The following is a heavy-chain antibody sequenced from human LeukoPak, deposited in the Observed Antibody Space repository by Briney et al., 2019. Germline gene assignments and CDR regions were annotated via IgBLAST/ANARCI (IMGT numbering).Heavy chain of an antibody. V-gene: IGHV4-39*01. CDR3: ARRWYSRSSIDD. D-gene: IGHD6-6*01. CDR1: GGSISSSSYY. CDR2: FYYGENT. J-gene: IGHJ4*02. Sequence: SETLSLTCTVSGGSISSSSYYWGWIRQPPGKGLEWIGSFYYGENTYFNPSLKSRVTISVDTSRNQFSLKLTSVTAADTAVYYCARRWYSRSSIDDWGQGTLVTVSS.